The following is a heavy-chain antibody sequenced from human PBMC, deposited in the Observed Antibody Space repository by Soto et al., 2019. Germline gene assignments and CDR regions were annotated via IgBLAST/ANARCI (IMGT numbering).Heavy chain of an antibody. Sequence: GGSLRLSCAASGFTXSSYAMXXVRQAPGKGLEWVSAISGSGGSTYYADSVKGRFTISRDNSKNTLYLQMNSLRAEDTAVYYCAKDRITMIVDLWGQGTLVTVSS. CDR3: AKDRITMIVDL. D-gene: IGHD3-22*01. J-gene: IGHJ4*02. CDR1: GFTXSSYA. V-gene: IGHV3-23*01. CDR2: ISGSGGST.